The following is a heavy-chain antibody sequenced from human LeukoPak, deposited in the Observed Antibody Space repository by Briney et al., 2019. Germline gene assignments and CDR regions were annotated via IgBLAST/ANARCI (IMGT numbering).Heavy chain of an antibody. Sequence: SETLSLTCTVSGGSISSYYWSWIRQPPGKGLEWIGYIYYSGSTNCNPSLKSRVTISVDTSKNQFSLKLSSVTAADTAVYYCAGGGIGYYDSSGYYHEAFDIWGQGTMVTVSS. V-gene: IGHV4-59*01. CDR1: GGSISSYY. J-gene: IGHJ3*02. CDR2: IYYSGST. D-gene: IGHD3-22*01. CDR3: AGGGIGYYDSSGYYHEAFDI.